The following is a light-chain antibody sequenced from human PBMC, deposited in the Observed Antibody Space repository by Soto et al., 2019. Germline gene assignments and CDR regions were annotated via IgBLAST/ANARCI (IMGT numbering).Light chain of an antibody. CDR3: QQRSNWLT. CDR2: DAS. Sequence: EIVLTQSPATLSLSPGERATLSCRASQSVSSYLAWYQQKPGQAPRLLIYDASNRATGIPARFSGSGSGTDFPLTSSSLEPEYFAVYYCQQRSNWLTFGGGTKVEIK. V-gene: IGKV3-11*01. CDR1: QSVSSY. J-gene: IGKJ4*01.